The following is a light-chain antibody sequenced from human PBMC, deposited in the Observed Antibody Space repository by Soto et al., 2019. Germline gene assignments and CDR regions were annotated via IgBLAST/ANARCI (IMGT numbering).Light chain of an antibody. J-gene: IGKJ1*01. CDR1: QSIGTY. CDR3: QQSYSTPT. CDR2: GAS. Sequence: DIQVTQSPSSLSASVGDRVTITCRASQSIGTYLNWYHQKHGKAPQLLIYGASTLQSGVPSRFSGSGSGTHFTLTINSLQPEDFGTFSCQQSYSTPTFVQGTKVEIK. V-gene: IGKV1-39*01.